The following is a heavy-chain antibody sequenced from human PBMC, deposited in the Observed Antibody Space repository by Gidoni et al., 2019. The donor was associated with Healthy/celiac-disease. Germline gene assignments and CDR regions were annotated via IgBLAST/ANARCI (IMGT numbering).Heavy chain of an antibody. J-gene: IGHJ4*02. CDR1: GFTFSSYA. CDR3: ANYYYGSGSSYADY. CDR2: ISGSGGST. Sequence: EVQLLESGGGLVQPGGSLRLSCAASGFTFSSYAMSWVRQAPGKGLEWVSAISGSGGSTYYADSVKGRFTISRDNSKNTLYLQMNSLRAEDTAVYYCANYYYGSGSSYADYWGQGTLVTVSS. D-gene: IGHD3-10*01. V-gene: IGHV3-23*01.